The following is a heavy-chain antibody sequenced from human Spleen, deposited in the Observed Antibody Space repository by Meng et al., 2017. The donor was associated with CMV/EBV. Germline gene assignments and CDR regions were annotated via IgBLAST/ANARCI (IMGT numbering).Heavy chain of an antibody. Sequence: SGYTFTRYYMHWVRQAPGQGLEWMGMINPSGGRTDFAQSFQGRVTMTGDTSTSTVYMELSSLRSEDTAMYYCARAWEPEYSSGWYPYWGQGTLVTVSS. CDR1: GYTFTRYY. CDR3: ARAWEPEYSSGWYPY. V-gene: IGHV1-46*01. D-gene: IGHD6-19*01. CDR2: INPSGGRT. J-gene: IGHJ4*02.